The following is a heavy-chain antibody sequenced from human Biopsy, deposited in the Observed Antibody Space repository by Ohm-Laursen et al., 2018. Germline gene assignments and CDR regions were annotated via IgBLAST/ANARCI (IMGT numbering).Heavy chain of an antibody. CDR1: GFTFSRHG. CDR3: AKGGYCTTTSCYMDVDY. CDR2: ISGSGGST. Sequence: SLRLSCTASGFTFSRHGMHWVRQAPGKGLEWVSTISGSGGSTYYADSVKGRFTISRDASKNTLYLLMNSLRAEDTAMYYCAKGGYCTTTSCYMDVDYWGQGTLVTVSS. V-gene: IGHV3-23*01. J-gene: IGHJ4*02. D-gene: IGHD2-2*02.